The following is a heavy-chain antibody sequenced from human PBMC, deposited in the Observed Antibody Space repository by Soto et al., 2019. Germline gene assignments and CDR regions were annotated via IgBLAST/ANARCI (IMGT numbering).Heavy chain of an antibody. V-gene: IGHV3-23*01. CDR2: TTDTGGDT. CDR1: RITFGSLS. Sequence: XGCLRLSGLASRITFGSLSMSWVRQAPGEGLEWVSTTTDTGGDTKYADSVRGRFTISRDNSKNTLYLQMNSLRAEDTAIYYCAKLITMILGGRNWFDTWGQGTLVTVSS. D-gene: IGHD3-22*01. J-gene: IGHJ5*02. CDR3: AKLITMILGGRNWFDT.